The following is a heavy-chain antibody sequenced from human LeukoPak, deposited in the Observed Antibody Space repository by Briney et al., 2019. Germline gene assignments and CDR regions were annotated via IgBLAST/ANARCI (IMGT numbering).Heavy chain of an antibody. CDR3: ARTLDYGDSRDY. D-gene: IGHD4-17*01. V-gene: IGHV3-23*01. CDR2: ISGSGGST. CDR1: RFTYNSFA. Sequence: GVTLTLSCAASRFTYNSFAMMWLPQAQGKERVGFSTISGSGGSTYYADSVKGRFTSSRDNYKNTLDLQMNSLRAEDTAVYYCARTLDYGDSRDYWGQGTLVTVSS. J-gene: IGHJ4*02.